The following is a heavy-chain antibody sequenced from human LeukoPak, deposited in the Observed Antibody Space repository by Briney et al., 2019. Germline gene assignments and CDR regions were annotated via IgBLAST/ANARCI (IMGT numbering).Heavy chain of an antibody. D-gene: IGHD2-15*01. CDR2: IYPGDSDT. Sequence: KYGESLKISCKGSGYSFTNSWIGWVRQMPGKGLEWMGIIYPGDSDTRYSPFFQGQVTISADKSISTAYLQWSSLKASDTAMYYCARHRGACSGGNCYPDVWGKGTTVTVSS. J-gene: IGHJ6*03. CDR1: GYSFTNSW. CDR3: ARHRGACSGGNCYPDV. V-gene: IGHV5-51*01.